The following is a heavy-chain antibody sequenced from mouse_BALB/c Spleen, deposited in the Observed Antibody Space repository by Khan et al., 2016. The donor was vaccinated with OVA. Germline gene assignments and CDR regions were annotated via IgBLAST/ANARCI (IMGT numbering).Heavy chain of an antibody. J-gene: IGHJ2*01. Sequence: VQLKQSGPELVKPGASVKISCKASGYIFSDYTMDWVKQSHGTSLEWIGDINPNNGDTFYNQKFTGKATLTVDKSSSTAFMELRSLTSEDTSVYYCARTGYGSLGYWGQGTTLTVSS. CDR3: ARTGYGSLGY. D-gene: IGHD1-1*01. CDR2: INPNNGDT. V-gene: IGHV1-18*01. CDR1: GYIFSDYT.